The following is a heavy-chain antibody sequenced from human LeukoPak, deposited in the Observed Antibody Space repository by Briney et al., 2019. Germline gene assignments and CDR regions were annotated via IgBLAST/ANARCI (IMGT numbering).Heavy chain of an antibody. D-gene: IGHD4-11*01. V-gene: IGHV4-34*01. Sequence: PSETLSLTCAVYGGSFSGYYWSWIRQPPGKGLEWIGEINHSGSTNYNPSLKSRVTISVDTSKNQFSLKLSSVTAADTAVYYCARVSYSNYPRRLFDPRGQGTLVTVSS. CDR1: GGSFSGYY. J-gene: IGHJ5*02. CDR3: ARVSYSNYPRRLFDP. CDR2: INHSGST.